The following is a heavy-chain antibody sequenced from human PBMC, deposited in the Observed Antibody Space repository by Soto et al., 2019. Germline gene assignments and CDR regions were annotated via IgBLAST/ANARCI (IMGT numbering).Heavy chain of an antibody. V-gene: IGHV1-18*01. D-gene: IGHD3-9*01. CDR1: GYTFTNYG. CDR3: TRDRLTLTTRLIFDF. CDR2: ISPYSGKT. J-gene: IGHJ4*02. Sequence: QVQLVQSGAEVKKPGASVKVSCKASGYTFTNYGIAWVRQAPGQGLEWMGWISPYSGKTDYRQNLQGRVTMTADTSTTPAYMELRSLRSDDTAVYYCTRDRLTLTTRLIFDFWGQGTLVTVSS.